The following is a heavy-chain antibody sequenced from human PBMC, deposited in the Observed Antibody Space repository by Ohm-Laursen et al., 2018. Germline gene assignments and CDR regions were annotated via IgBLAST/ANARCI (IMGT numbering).Heavy chain of an antibody. CDR3: ARRPALRFFPRSEGNGMDV. J-gene: IGHJ6*02. CDR2: IYPGDDES. Sequence: GDSLRISCKDSGYSFPTYWIAWDRQMLGKGLEGMGFIYPGDDESRYSPSFQGQVIMSVDKSINTAYLHWRSLRDSDSAIYYCARRPALRFFPRSEGNGMDVWGQGTTVSVSS. CDR1: GYSFPTYW. D-gene: IGHD3-3*01. V-gene: IGHV5-51*01.